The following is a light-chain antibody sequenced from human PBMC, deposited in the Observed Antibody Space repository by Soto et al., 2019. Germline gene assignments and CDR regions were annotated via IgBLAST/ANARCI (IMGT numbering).Light chain of an antibody. CDR2: GAS. Sequence: EIVMTQSPASLSVSPGDGATLSCRASQSVASNVAWYQQKPGQGPRLLIHGASTRAAGVPVRFSGSGSGTDFTLTISSLQYEDFAVYYCQQYHNWPPQYTFGQGTKLQIK. CDR1: QSVASN. J-gene: IGKJ2*01. V-gene: IGKV3D-15*01. CDR3: QQYHNWPPQYT.